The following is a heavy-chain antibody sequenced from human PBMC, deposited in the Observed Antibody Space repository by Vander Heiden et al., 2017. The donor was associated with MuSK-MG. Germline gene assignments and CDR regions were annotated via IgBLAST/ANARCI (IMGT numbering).Heavy chain of an antibody. J-gene: IGHJ6*03. CDR2: ISYDGSNK. CDR3: AREDDIYYDFWSGYYSGYYMDV. D-gene: IGHD3-3*01. CDR1: GFTFSSYA. Sequence: QVQLVESGGGVVQPGRSLRLSCAASGFTFSSYAMHWVRQAPGKGLEWVAVISYDGSNKYYADSVKGRFTISRDNSKNTLYLQMNSLRAEDTAVYYCAREDDIYYDFWSGYYSGYYMDVWGKGTTVTVSS. V-gene: IGHV3-30-3*01.